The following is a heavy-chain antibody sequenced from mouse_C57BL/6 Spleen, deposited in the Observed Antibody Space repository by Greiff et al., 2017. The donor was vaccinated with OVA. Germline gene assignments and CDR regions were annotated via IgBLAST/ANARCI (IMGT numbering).Heavy chain of an antibody. CDR2: IWSGGST. J-gene: IGHJ4*01. CDR3: AKTRYGSSPDAMDY. D-gene: IGHD1-1*01. CDR1: GFSLTSYG. V-gene: IGHV2-4*01. Sequence: VQLQESGPGLVQPSQSLSITCTVSGFSLTSYGVHWVRQPPGKGLEWLGVIWSGGSTDYNAAFISRLSISKDNSKSQVFFKMNSLQADDTAIYYCAKTRYGSSPDAMDYWGQGTSVTVSS.